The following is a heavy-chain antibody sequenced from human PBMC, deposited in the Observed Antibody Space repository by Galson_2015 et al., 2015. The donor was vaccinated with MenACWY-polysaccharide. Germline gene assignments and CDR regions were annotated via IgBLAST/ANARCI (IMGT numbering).Heavy chain of an antibody. CDR2: MYSGGNT. V-gene: IGHV3-66*01. CDR3: ARTPTYYFDY. J-gene: IGHJ4*02. Sequence: SLRLSCAASGFTVSSNYMSWVRQAPGRGLEWVSIMYSGGNTYYSDSVMGRFTISRDKSKNTHYLQMNSLRAEDTAVYYCARTPTYYFDYWGQGTLVTVSS. CDR1: GFTVSSNY.